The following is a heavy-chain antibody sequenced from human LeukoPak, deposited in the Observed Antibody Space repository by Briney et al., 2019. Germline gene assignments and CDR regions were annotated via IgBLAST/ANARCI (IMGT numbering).Heavy chain of an antibody. V-gene: IGHV5-10-1*01. J-gene: IGHJ5*02. CDR3: ATTNFWSGYVFDT. CDR1: GYRFTSNW. Sequence: PGESLKISCKGSGYRFTSNWISWVCQMPGKGLEWMGRIDPSDSYTDYSPSFQGHVTISSDNSISTAYLQWGSLKASDTAMYYCATTNFWSGYVFDTWGQGTLVTVSS. CDR2: IDPSDSYT. D-gene: IGHD3-3*01.